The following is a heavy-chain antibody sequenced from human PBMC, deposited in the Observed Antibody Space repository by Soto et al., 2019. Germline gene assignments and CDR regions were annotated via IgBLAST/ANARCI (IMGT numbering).Heavy chain of an antibody. CDR1: GFTFSSYS. D-gene: IGHD5-12*01. CDR3: AGRSGGYDLVHGMDV. J-gene: IGHJ6*02. V-gene: IGHV3-48*02. CDR2: ISSSSSTI. Sequence: EVQLVESGGGLVQPGGSLRLSCAASGFTFSSYSMNWVRQAPGKGLEWVSYISSSSSTIYYADSVKGRFTIARDNAKNSLYQQMNSLRDEDTAVYYCAGRSGGYDLVHGMDVWVQGTTVTVSS.